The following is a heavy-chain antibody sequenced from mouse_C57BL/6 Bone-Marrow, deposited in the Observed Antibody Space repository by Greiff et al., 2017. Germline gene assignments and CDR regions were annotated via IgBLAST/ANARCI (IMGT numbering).Heavy chain of an antibody. CDR2: IDPESGDT. V-gene: IGHV14-4*01. CDR1: GFNIKDDY. CDR3: TTTHYDYGSFAY. J-gene: IGHJ3*01. Sequence: DVKLQESGAELVRPGASVKLSCTASGFNIKDDYMPWVKQTPEQSLEWVGWIDPESGDTEYASKFQGQVTITADTSSNTAYLQISSLTSEDTAVCYCTTTHYDYGSFAYWGQGILVTGSA. D-gene: IGHD2-4*01.